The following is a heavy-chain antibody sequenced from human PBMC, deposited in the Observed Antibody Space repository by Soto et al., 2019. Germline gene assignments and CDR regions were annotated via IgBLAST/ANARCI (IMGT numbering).Heavy chain of an antibody. CDR2: ISYDGSNK. V-gene: IGHV3-30*18. Sequence: PGGSLRLSCTASGFTFSSYGMHWVRQAPGKGLEWVAVISYDGSNKYYADSVKGRFTISRDNSKNTLYLQMNSLRAEDTAVYYCAKGFYDFWSGYYLRYWGQGTLVPVSS. J-gene: IGHJ4*02. CDR1: GFTFSSYG. CDR3: AKGFYDFWSGYYLRY. D-gene: IGHD3-3*01.